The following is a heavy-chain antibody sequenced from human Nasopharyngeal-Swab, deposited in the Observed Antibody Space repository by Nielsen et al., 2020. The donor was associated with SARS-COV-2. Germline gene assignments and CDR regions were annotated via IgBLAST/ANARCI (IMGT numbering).Heavy chain of an antibody. D-gene: IGHD3-9*01. Sequence: SETLSLTCTVSGGSISSYYWSWILQPPGKGLEWIGYIYYSGSTNYNPSLKSRVTISVDTSKNQFSLMLSSVTAADTAVYYCASSENYDILTGYPRYYYYYYMDVWGKGTKVTVSS. J-gene: IGHJ6*03. CDR1: GGSISSYY. CDR3: ASSENYDILTGYPRYYYYYYMDV. V-gene: IGHV4-59*01. CDR2: IYYSGST.